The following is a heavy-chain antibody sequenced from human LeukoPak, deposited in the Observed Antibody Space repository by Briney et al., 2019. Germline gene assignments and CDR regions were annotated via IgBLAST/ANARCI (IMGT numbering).Heavy chain of an antibody. CDR1: GGTFSSYA. J-gene: IGHJ5*02. V-gene: IGHV1-69*13. CDR2: IIPIFGTA. Sequence: ASVKVSCKASGGTFSSYAISWVRQAPGQGLEWMGGIIPIFGTANYAQKFQGRVAITADESTSTAYMELSSLRSEDTAVYYCARSFFCSSTSCYNNWFDPWGQGTLVTVSS. D-gene: IGHD2-2*02. CDR3: ARSFFCSSTSCYNNWFDP.